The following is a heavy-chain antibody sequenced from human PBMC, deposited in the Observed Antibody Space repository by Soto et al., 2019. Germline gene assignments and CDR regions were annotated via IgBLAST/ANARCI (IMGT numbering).Heavy chain of an antibody. CDR2: INHSGST. Sequence: TSETLSLTCAVYGGSFSGYYWSWIRQPPGKGLEWIGEINHSGSTNYNPSLKSRVTISVDTSKNQFSLKLSSVTAADTAVYYCARGVTMVRGVIFDYWGQGTLVTVSS. J-gene: IGHJ4*02. CDR3: ARGVTMVRGVIFDY. V-gene: IGHV4-34*01. D-gene: IGHD3-10*01. CDR1: GGSFSGYY.